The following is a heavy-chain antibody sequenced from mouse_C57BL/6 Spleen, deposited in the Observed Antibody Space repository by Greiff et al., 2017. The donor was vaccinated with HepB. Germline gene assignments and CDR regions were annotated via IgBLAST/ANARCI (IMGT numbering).Heavy chain of an antibody. J-gene: IGHJ4*01. CDR2: ISSGSSTI. Sequence: DVKLVESGGGLVKPGGSLKLSCAASGFTFSDYGMHWVRQAPEKGLEWVTYISSGSSTIYYADTVKGRFTISRDNAKKNLFLQMTSLRSEDTAMYYCARDRHSHAMDYWGQGTPVTVSS. V-gene: IGHV5-17*01. D-gene: IGHD6-1*01. CDR1: GFTFSDYG. CDR3: ARDRHSHAMDY.